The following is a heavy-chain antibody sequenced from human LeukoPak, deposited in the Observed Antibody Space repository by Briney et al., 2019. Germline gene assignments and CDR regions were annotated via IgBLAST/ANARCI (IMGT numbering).Heavy chain of an antibody. V-gene: IGHV1-2*02. CDR1: GYSFADYY. Sequence: ASVKVSCKASGYSFADYYMHWVRQAPGQGLEWMGWIKPNSGGTRSAQKFQGRVTMTRDTSISTAYMELSSLRYDDTAVYYCARDKQLDWAHYYYYYMDVWGKGTPVTVSS. J-gene: IGHJ6*03. CDR3: ARDKQLDWAHYYYYYMDV. D-gene: IGHD1-1*01. CDR2: IKPNSGGT.